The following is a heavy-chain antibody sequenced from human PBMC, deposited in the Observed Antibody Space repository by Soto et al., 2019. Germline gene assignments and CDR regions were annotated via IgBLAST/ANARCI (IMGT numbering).Heavy chain of an antibody. CDR2: IIPILGIA. CDR3: ARSLSDYDTTPLDY. J-gene: IGHJ4*02. CDR1: GGTFSSYT. V-gene: IGHV1-69*02. Sequence: SSVKVYCKASGGTFSSYTISWLRLEPGQGLEWMGRIIPILGIANYAQKFQGRVTITADKSTSTAYMELSSLRSEDTAVYYCARSLSDYDTTPLDYWGQGTLVTSPQ. D-gene: IGHD5-12*01.